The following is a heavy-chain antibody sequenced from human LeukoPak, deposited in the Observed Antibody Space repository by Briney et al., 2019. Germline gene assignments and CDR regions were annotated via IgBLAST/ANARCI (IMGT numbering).Heavy chain of an antibody. J-gene: IGHJ4*02. V-gene: IGHV3-66*01. CDR3: ARGNRGSDFDY. D-gene: IGHD7-27*01. CDR1: GFSVSSSY. Sequence: GGSLRLSCAASGFSVSSSYMTWVRQASGKGLEWVSVIYGGGSTYYADSVKGRFAISRDSSKNTLYLQMNSLRAEDTAVYYCARGNRGSDFDYWGQGTLVTVSS. CDR2: IYGGGST.